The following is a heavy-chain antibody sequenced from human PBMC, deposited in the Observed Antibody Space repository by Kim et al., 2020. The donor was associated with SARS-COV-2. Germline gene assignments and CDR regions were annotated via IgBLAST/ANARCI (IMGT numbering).Heavy chain of an antibody. CDR2: TYYRSKWYN. CDR3: ARDSIVQLERQHWRNGIDI. D-gene: IGHD1-1*01. CDR1: GDSVSSNSAA. V-gene: IGHV6-1*01. Sequence: SQTLSLTCAISGDSVSSNSAAWNWIRQSPSRGLEWLGRTYYRSKWYNDYAVSVKSRITINPDTSKNQFSLQLNSVTPENTAVYYCARDSIVQLERQHWRNGIDISDQGTTVTVSS. J-gene: IGHJ6*02.